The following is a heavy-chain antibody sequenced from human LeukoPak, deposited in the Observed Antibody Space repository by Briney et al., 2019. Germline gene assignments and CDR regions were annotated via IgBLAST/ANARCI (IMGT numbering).Heavy chain of an antibody. J-gene: IGHJ4*02. D-gene: IGHD6-19*01. CDR1: GFTFSSYS. CDR2: VSGSSSYI. CDR3: ARFFSGWYSDY. Sequence: PGGSLRLSCAASGFTFSSYSMNWVRQAPGKGLEWVSSVSGSSSYIYYAGSVKGRFTISRDNAKNSLFLQMNSLRAEDTAVYYCARFFSGWYSDYWGQGTLVTVSS. V-gene: IGHV3-21*01.